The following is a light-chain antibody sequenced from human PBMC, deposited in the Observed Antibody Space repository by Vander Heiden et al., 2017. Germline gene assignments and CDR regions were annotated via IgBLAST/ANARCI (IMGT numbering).Light chain of an antibody. J-gene: IGLJ1*01. Sequence: QSALTQPPSAPGSPGQSVTTSCTGTSSDVGTYDFVSWYQQHPGKVPKLIIYEVNKRPSGVPDRFSGSKSGYTASLTVSGLQAEDEADYYCSSYAGNYIYVFGSGTKVTVL. V-gene: IGLV2-8*01. CDR2: EVN. CDR1: SSDVGTYDF. CDR3: SSYAGNYIYV.